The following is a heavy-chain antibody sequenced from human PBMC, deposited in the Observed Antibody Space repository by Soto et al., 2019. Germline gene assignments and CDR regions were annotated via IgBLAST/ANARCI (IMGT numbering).Heavy chain of an antibody. CDR2: TDYRSKWYY. Sequence: SQTLSLTCAITGDSVSINSAVWSLVRQSPSRGLEWLGRTDYRSKWYYEYAVSVRGRITINPDTSKNQYSLQLNSVTPEDTAVYFCARGEQYSGRIFDYWGPGALVTVSS. CDR1: GDSVSINSAV. D-gene: IGHD1-26*01. CDR3: ARGEQYSGRIFDY. V-gene: IGHV6-1*01. J-gene: IGHJ4*01.